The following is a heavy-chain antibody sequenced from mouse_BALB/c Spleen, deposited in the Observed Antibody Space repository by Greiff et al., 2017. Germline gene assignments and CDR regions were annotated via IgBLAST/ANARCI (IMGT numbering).Heavy chain of an antibody. D-gene: IGHD1-1*01. J-gene: IGHJ3*01. CDR1: GFDFSRYW. V-gene: IGHV4-1*02. CDR2: INPDSSTI. CDR3: ARPNYGSKDWFAY. Sequence: DVKLQESGGGLVQPGGSLKLSCAASGFDFSRYWMSWVRQAPGKGLEWIGEINPDSSTINYTPSLKDKFIISRDNAKNTLYLQMSKVRSEDTALYYCARPNYGSKDWFAYWGQGTLVTVSA.